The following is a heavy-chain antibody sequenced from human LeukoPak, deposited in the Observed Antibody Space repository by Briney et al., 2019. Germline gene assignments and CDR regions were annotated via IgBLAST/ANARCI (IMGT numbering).Heavy chain of an antibody. J-gene: IGHJ4*02. V-gene: IGHV3-23*01. CDR2: ISGRADLT. CDR3: AKRGRESPQSGKYYFDY. D-gene: IGHD1-26*01. Sequence: GGSLRLSCAASGLTLSTYGITWVRQAPGKGLEWVSAISGRADLTFYADSVKGRFTISRDNSKNTLYLQMNSLRAEDTAVYYCAKRGRESPQSGKYYFDYWGQGTLVTVSS. CDR1: GLTLSTYG.